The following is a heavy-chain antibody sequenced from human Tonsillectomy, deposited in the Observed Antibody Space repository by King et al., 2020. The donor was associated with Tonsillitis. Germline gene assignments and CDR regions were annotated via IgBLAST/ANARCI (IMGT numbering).Heavy chain of an antibody. CDR1: GFTFSSYG. D-gene: IGHD2-15*01. CDR2: ISYDGSNK. CDR3: AKDTGYCSGGSCYTGLDY. J-gene: IGHJ4*02. Sequence: VQLVESGGGVVQPGRSLRLSYAASGFTFSSYGMHWVRQAPGKGLEWVAVISYDGSNKYYADSVKGRFTISRDNSKNTLYLQMNSLRAEDTAVYYCAKDTGYCSGGSCYTGLDYWGQGTLVTVSS. V-gene: IGHV3-30*18.